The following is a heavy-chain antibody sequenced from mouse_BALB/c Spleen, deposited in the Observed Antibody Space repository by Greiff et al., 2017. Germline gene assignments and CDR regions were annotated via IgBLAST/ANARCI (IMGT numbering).Heavy chain of an antibody. V-gene: IGHV5-6*01. CDR2: ISSGGSYT. CDR1: GFTFSSYG. CDR3: ARVRGYDYDGFAY. Sequence: EVKLMESGGDLVKPGGSLKLSCAASGFTFSSYGMSWVRQTPDKRLEWVATISSGGSYTYYPDSVKGRFTISRDNAKNNLYLQMSSLKSEDTAMYYCARVRGYDYDGFAYWGQGTLVTVAA. J-gene: IGHJ3*01. D-gene: IGHD2-4*01.